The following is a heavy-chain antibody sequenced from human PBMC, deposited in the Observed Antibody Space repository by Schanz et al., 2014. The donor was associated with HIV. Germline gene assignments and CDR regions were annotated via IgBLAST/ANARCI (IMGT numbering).Heavy chain of an antibody. Sequence: QVQLVQSGAEVKAPGASVKVSCQTSGYTFTGHYMHWIRQAPGQGLEWMGWINPNSGATQYAQKFQDRVTMTREKSISTVDMGLTSLTPDDTAVYFCARGASVAARGWFDPWGQGTLIIVSS. D-gene: IGHD3-10*01. J-gene: IGHJ5*02. V-gene: IGHV1-2*02. CDR1: GYTFTGHY. CDR2: INPNSGAT. CDR3: ARGASVAARGWFDP.